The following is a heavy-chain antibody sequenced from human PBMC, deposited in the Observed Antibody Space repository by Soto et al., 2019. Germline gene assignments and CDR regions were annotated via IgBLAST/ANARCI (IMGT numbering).Heavy chain of an antibody. CDR2: INPNSGGT. V-gene: IGHV1-2*04. CDR3: ARGGDIVVVVAATPYYYYGMDV. D-gene: IGHD2-15*01. Sequence: ASVKVSCKASGYTFTGYYMHWVRQAPGQGLEWMGWINPNSGGTNYAQKFQGWVTMTRDTSISTAYMELSRLRSDDTAVYYCARGGDIVVVVAATPYYYYGMDVWGQGTTVTVSS. J-gene: IGHJ6*02. CDR1: GYTFTGYY.